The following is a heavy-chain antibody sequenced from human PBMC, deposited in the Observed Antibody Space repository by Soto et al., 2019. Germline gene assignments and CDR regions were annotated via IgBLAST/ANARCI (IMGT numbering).Heavy chain of an antibody. CDR2: INPNSGGT. D-gene: IGHD1-1*01. J-gene: IGHJ4*02. CDR3: AREPATAKPEGVDF. Sequence: WASLKVSCKASGYTFSDYYIHWVRQAPGQGLEWMGWINPNSGGTKYAPKFQGGVTMTRDTSITTAYMELSRLRSGDTAVYYCAREPATAKPEGVDFWGQGTLVTVSS. V-gene: IGHV1-2*02. CDR1: GYTFSDYY.